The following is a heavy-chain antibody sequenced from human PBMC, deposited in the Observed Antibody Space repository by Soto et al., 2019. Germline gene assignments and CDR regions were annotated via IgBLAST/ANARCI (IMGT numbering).Heavy chain of an antibody. CDR2: IYYSGTT. Sequence: KASETLSLTCTVSGDSISSGGYYWSWIRQHPGKGLEWIGYIYYSGTTYYNPSLKSRVTISVDTSKNQFSLNLTSVTAADTAVYYCARGYCSGGACNNWFDPWGQGTLVTVSS. D-gene: IGHD2-15*01. V-gene: IGHV4-31*03. CDR3: ARGYCSGGACNNWFDP. J-gene: IGHJ5*02. CDR1: GDSISSGGYY.